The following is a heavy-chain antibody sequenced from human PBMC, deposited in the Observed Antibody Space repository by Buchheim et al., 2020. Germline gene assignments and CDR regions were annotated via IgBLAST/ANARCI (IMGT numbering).Heavy chain of an antibody. D-gene: IGHD3-10*01. CDR2: ISSSSSTI. J-gene: IGHJ4*02. CDR3: ARVLPMVRGVIFDY. Sequence: EVQLVESGGGLVQPGGSLRLSCAASGFTFSSYSMNWVRQAPRKGLEWVSYISSSSSTIYYADSVKGRFTISRDNAKNSLCLQMNSLRAEDTAVYYCARVLPMVRGVIFDYWGQGTL. V-gene: IGHV3-48*04. CDR1: GFTFSSYS.